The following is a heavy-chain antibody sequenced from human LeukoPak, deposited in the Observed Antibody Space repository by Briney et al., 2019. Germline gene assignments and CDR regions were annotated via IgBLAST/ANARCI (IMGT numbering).Heavy chain of an antibody. V-gene: IGHV3-49*04. J-gene: IGHJ6*02. CDR1: GFTFGDYA. CDR3: ARHGGVRKRYDNSKYYYYYGMDV. CDR2: IRSKAYGGTI. Sequence: GGSLRLSCTASGFTFGDYAMSWVRQAPGKGLKWVGFIRSKAYGGTIEYAASVEGRLTISRDDSKIIAYLQMNSLKTEDTAMYYCARHGGVRKRYDNSKYYYYYGMDVWGQGTTVTVSS. D-gene: IGHD4-11*01.